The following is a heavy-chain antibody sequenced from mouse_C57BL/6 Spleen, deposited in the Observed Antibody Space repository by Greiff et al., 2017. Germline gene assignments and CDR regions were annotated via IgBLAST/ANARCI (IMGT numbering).Heavy chain of an antibody. V-gene: IGHV1-74*01. Sequence: QVQLQQSGAELVKPGASVKVSCKASGYTFTSYWMHWVKQRPGQGLEWIGRFHPSDSDTNYNQKFKGKATLTVDKSSSTAYMQLSSLTAEDSAVYYCAVYDYDWFAYWGQGTLVTVSA. CDR3: AVYDYDWFAY. CDR2: FHPSDSDT. CDR1: GYTFTSYW. J-gene: IGHJ3*01. D-gene: IGHD2-4*01.